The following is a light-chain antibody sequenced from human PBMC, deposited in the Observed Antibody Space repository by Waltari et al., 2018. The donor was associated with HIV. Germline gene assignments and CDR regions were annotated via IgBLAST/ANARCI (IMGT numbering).Light chain of an antibody. CDR1: QSVSSSC. CDR3: QQYGSSPLT. CDR2: GAS. Sequence: EIVLTQSPGTLSLSPGERATLSCRASQSVSSSCLAWYPQKPGQAPRLLIYGASSRATGIPDRFSGSGSGTDFTLTISRLEPEDFAVYYCQQYGSSPLTFGQGTKVEIK. J-gene: IGKJ1*01. V-gene: IGKV3-20*01.